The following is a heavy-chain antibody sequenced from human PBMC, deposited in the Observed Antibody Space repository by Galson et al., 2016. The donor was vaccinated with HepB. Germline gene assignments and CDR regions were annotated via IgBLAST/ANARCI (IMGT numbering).Heavy chain of an antibody. CDR3: ARQTITAAGDY. Sequence: ETLSLTCSVSGGSISSSGYYWGWIRQPPGKGLEWIGSIYYSGSTYGNTSLKSRVTISVDTSKNQFFLERSSVTAADTAVYYCARQTITAAGDYWGQGTLVTVSS. V-gene: IGHV4-39*01. CDR2: IYYSGST. CDR1: GGSISSSGYY. J-gene: IGHJ4*02. D-gene: IGHD6-13*01.